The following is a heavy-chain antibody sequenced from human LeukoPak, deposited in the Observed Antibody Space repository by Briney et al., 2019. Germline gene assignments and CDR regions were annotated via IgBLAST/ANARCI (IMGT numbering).Heavy chain of an antibody. CDR1: GGSISGNY. CDR3: AREGDGGQPFRFDY. J-gene: IGHJ4*02. V-gene: IGHV4-4*07. Sequence: SETLSLTCTVSGGSISGNYWSWIRQPATKALEWIGRISSSGNTNYNPSLKSRVTMSVDTSKNHLSLKLTSVTAADTAVYYCAREGDGGQPFRFDYWGQGTLVTVSS. CDR2: ISSSGNT. D-gene: IGHD4-23*01.